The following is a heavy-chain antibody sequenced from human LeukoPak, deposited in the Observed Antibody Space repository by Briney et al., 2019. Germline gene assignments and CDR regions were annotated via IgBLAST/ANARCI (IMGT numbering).Heavy chain of an antibody. Sequence: ASVKVSCKASGYTFTSYAMHWVRQAPGQRLEWMGWINAGNGNTKYSQKFQGRVTITRDTSASTAYMELSSLRSEDTAVYYCARLNLYGSGEVNYYYYGMDVWGQGTTVTVSS. CDR1: GYTFTSYA. V-gene: IGHV1-3*01. D-gene: IGHD3-10*01. CDR3: ARLNLYGSGEVNYYYYGMDV. J-gene: IGHJ6*02. CDR2: INAGNGNT.